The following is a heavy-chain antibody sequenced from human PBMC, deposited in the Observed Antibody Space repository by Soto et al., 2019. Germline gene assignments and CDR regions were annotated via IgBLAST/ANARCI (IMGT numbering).Heavy chain of an antibody. J-gene: IGHJ4*02. Sequence: QVQLVESGGGLVQPGCSLRLPCAASGFIFNDYYMTWIRQAPGKGLEWISYISDSGSTTYYAESVKGRFPISRDNAKNSLYLQMNTLTGEDTAMYYCARGYGPRAGTIFDHWGQGSLVTVSS. V-gene: IGHV3-11*01. D-gene: IGHD6-19*01. CDR2: ISDSGSTT. CDR3: ARGYGPRAGTIFDH. CDR1: GFIFNDYY.